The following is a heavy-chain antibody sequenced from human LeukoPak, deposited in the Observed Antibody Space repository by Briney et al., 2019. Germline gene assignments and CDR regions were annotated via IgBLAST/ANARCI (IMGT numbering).Heavy chain of an antibody. V-gene: IGHV3-66*01. CDR3: ARDGEHVLAHDY. CDR2: IHRDGST. CDR1: GFAVSTNY. J-gene: IGHJ4*02. Sequence: GGSLRLSCAVSGFAVSTNYMSWVRQAPGKGLEWVSIIHRDGSTYYADSVKGRFTTSRDNSKNTLYIQMNSLRAEDTGVYYCARDGEHVLAHDYWGQGTLVTVSS. D-gene: IGHD3-10*01.